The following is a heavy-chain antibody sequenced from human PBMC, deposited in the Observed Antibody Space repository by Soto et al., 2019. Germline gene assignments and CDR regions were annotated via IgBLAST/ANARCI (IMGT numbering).Heavy chain of an antibody. CDR2: TYYRSKWYS. J-gene: IGHJ6*02. Sequence: SQTLSLTCAISGDSVSSNSVAWNWIRQSPSRGLEWLGRTYYRSKWYSDYAVSVKSRVTIKPDTSKNQFSLQLNSVTPEDTAVYYCERKTGTARMDVWGQGHTVTLSS. CDR1: GDSVSSNSVA. D-gene: IGHD3-10*01. V-gene: IGHV6-1*01. CDR3: ERKTGTARMDV.